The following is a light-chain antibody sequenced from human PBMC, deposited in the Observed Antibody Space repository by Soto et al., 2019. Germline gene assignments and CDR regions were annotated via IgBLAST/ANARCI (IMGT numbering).Light chain of an antibody. Sequence: QSALTQPASVSGSPGQSITISCTGTSSDIGRYNYVSWYQQYPGKAPKFMIYDVSNRPSGVSNRFSGSKSGNTASLTISGLQAEDEADYYCSSYISSSTYVFGTGTKVTVL. CDR3: SSYISSSTYV. CDR2: DVS. CDR1: SSDIGRYNY. V-gene: IGLV2-14*01. J-gene: IGLJ1*01.